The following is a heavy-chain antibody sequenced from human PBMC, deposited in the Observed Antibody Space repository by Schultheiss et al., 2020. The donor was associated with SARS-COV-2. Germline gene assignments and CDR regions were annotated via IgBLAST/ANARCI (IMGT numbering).Heavy chain of an antibody. CDR2: MNPNSGNT. Sequence: ASVKVSCKASGYTFTSYDINWVRQATGQGLEWMGWMNPNSGNTGYAQKFQGRVTMTRNTSISTAYMELSSLRSEDTALYYCAKGPALSIAARYGMDVWGQGTTVTVSS. CDR1: GYTFTSYD. V-gene: IGHV1-8*01. J-gene: IGHJ6*02. D-gene: IGHD6-6*01. CDR3: AKGPALSIAARYGMDV.